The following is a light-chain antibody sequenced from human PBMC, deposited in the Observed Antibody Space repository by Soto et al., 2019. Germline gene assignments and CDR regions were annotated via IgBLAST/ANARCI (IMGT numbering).Light chain of an antibody. CDR2: DAS. J-gene: IGKJ5*01. Sequence: DIQMTQSPSSLSASVGDRVTITCQASQDINKNLIWYQQKPGKAPKLLIYDASDLETGGPSRFSGSGSGTGFTFTISSLQPEDFATYYCQQYESLPLTFGQGTRLEIK. CDR1: QDINKN. CDR3: QQYESLPLT. V-gene: IGKV1-33*01.